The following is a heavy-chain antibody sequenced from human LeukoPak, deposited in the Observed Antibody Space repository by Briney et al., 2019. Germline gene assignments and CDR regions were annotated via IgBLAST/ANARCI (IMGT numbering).Heavy chain of an antibody. Sequence: GGSLRLSCEGLGFTFSSHHMTWVRQTPGKGLEWVSAIDGSGDRTYYADSVQGRFTISRDNSKNTLYLQMNGLRVEDTAVYYCVREGPRGLAFDIWGQGTMVTVSS. CDR1: GFTFSSHH. D-gene: IGHD3/OR15-3a*01. V-gene: IGHV3-23*01. J-gene: IGHJ3*02. CDR3: VREGPRGLAFDI. CDR2: IDGSGDRT.